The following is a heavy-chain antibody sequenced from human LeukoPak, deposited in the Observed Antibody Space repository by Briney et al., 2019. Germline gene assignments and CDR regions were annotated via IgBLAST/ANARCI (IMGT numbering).Heavy chain of an antibody. D-gene: IGHD3-10*01. CDR2: ISISGGSA. CDR1: GFTFSSYA. CDR3: AEAKDYYGSGSYPDY. J-gene: IGHJ4*02. Sequence: PGGSLRLSCAASGFTFSSYAMNWVRQPPGKGLEWVSVISISGGSANYGDSVKGRFTVSRDNSKSTLYLQMNSLRVEDTAIYYCAEAKDYYGSGSYPDYWGQGTLVTVSS. V-gene: IGHV3-23*01.